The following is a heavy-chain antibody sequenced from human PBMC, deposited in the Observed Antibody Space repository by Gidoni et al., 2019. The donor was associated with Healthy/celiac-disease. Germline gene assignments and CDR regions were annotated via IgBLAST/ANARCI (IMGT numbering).Heavy chain of an antibody. D-gene: IGHD3-22*01. CDR1: GFSFSSYW. CDR3: ARDGVFDSSGYPFDY. V-gene: IGHV3-7*03. CDR2: IKQDGSEK. Sequence: EVQLVESGGGLVQPGGSLRLSCAASGFSFSSYWMSWVRQAPGKGLEWVANIKQDGSEKYYVDSVKGRFTISRDNAKNSLYLQMNSLRAEDTAVYYCARDGVFDSSGYPFDYWGQGVLVTVSS. J-gene: IGHJ4*02.